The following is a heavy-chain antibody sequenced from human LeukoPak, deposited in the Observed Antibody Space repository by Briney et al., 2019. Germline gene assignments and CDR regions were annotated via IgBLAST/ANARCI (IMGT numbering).Heavy chain of an antibody. CDR3: ARYDYVWGSYRYIDY. D-gene: IGHD3-16*02. Sequence: GESLRLSCAASGFTFSSYAMSWVRQAPGKGLEWVSYISSSGSTIYYADSVKGRFTISRDNAKNSLYLQMNSLRAEDTAVYYCARYDYVWGSYRYIDYWGQGTLVTVSS. CDR2: ISSSGSTI. J-gene: IGHJ4*02. V-gene: IGHV3-48*04. CDR1: GFTFSSYA.